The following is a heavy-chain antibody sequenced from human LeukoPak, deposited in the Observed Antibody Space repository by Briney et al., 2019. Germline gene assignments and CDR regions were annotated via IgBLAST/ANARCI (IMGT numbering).Heavy chain of an antibody. CDR3: AVLRISDYYFDY. CDR1: GYTFTSYG. J-gene: IGHJ4*02. Sequence: GASVKVSCKASGYTFTSYGISWVRQAPGQGLEWMGWISAYNGNTNYAQKLQGRVTMTTDTSTSTAYMELRSLRSDDAAVYYCAVLRISDYYFDYWGQGTLVTVSS. V-gene: IGHV1-18*01. D-gene: IGHD3/OR15-3a*01. CDR2: ISAYNGNT.